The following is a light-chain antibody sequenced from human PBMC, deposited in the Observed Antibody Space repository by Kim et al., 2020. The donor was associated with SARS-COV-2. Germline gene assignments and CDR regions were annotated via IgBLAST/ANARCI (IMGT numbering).Light chain of an antibody. CDR3: QSADGSGTYV. CDR1: ALGERQ. V-gene: IGLV3-25*03. CDR2: KDS. Sequence: VSPGQTASITCSGDALGERQAYWYQRKAGQAPLLLIYKDSERPSGIPGRFSGSSSGTTVTLTISGVQAEDDADYYCQSADGSGTYVFGTGTKVTVL. J-gene: IGLJ1*01.